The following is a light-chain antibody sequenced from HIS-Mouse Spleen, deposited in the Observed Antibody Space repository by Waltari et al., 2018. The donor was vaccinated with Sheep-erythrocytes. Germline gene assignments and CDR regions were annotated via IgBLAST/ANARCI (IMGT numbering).Light chain of an antibody. J-gene: IGKJ2*01. Sequence: DIQMTQSPSSLSASVGDRFTITCRASQSISSYLNWYQQKPGKAPKLLIYAASSLQSGVPSRFSGSGSGTDFTLTISSLQPEDFATYYCQQNYSTPYTFGQGTKLEIK. V-gene: IGKV1-39*01. CDR2: AAS. CDR1: QSISSY. CDR3: QQNYSTPYT.